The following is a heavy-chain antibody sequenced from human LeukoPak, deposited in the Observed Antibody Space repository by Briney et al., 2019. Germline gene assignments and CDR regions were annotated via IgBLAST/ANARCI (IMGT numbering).Heavy chain of an antibody. J-gene: IGHJ1*01. CDR2: INPSGGTT. V-gene: IGHV1-46*01. CDR3: ARARGYSYGPNEH. Sequence: ASVKVSCKASGYTFTRYYLHWVRQAPGQGLEWMGIINPSGGTTSSAQKFQGGVTMTMDTSTSTVYMELISLKSEDTAVYYCARARGYSYGPNEHWGQGTLVTVSS. CDR1: GYTFTRYY. D-gene: IGHD5-18*01.